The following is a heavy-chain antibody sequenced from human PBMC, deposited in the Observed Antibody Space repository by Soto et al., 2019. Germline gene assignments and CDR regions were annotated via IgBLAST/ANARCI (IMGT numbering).Heavy chain of an antibody. J-gene: IGHJ4*02. D-gene: IGHD6-13*01. CDR1: GGSFSGYY. CDR2: INHSGST. Sequence: PSETLSLTCAVYGGSFSGYYWSWIRQPPGKGLEWIGEINHSGSTNYNPSLKSRVTISVDTSKNQFSLKLSSVTAADTAVYYCASVTIYSSSSDYWGQGTLVTVSS. CDR3: ASVTIYSSSSDY. V-gene: IGHV4-34*01.